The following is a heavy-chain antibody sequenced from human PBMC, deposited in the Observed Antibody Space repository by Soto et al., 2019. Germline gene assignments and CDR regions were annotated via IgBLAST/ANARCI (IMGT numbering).Heavy chain of an antibody. CDR1: GFSLSNARMG. J-gene: IGHJ4*02. Sequence: QVTLKESGPVLVKPTETLTLTCTVSGFSLSNARMGVSWIRQPPGKALEWLAHIFSNDEKSYSTSLKSRLTISKDTSKSQVVLTMTNMDPVDTATYYSARMRAYYYDSSGYYPTYYFDYWGQGTLVTVSS. D-gene: IGHD3-22*01. CDR3: ARMRAYYYDSSGYYPTYYFDY. CDR2: IFSNDEK. V-gene: IGHV2-26*01.